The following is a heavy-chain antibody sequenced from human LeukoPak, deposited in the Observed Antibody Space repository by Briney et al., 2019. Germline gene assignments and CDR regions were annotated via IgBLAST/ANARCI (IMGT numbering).Heavy chain of an antibody. CDR3: ARTNAFDI. CDR1: GGSISGNY. J-gene: IGHJ3*02. CDR2: IYYTGST. V-gene: IGHV4-59*01. Sequence: SETLSLTCTVSGGSISGNYWNWSRQSPGKGLEWIGYIYYTGSTNSNPSLKSRVTISVDTSKNQLSLQLSSVTAADTAVYYCARTNAFDIWGQGTMVTVSS.